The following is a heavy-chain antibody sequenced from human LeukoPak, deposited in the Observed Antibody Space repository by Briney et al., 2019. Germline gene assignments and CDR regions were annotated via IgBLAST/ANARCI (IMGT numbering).Heavy chain of an antibody. D-gene: IGHD5-18*01. CDR1: GGAFSGDY. CDR2: INQSGRT. J-gene: IGHJ3*02. Sequence: SETLSLTCAVYGGAFSGDYWSWIRQVPGRGLEWIGEINQSGRTNYNASLKSRVTISVDTSKNQISLKLSFVTATDTDLYYCARGWFGFWHNSYADDNAFDIWGQGTMVTVSS. V-gene: IGHV4-34*01. CDR3: ARGWFGFWHNSYADDNAFDI.